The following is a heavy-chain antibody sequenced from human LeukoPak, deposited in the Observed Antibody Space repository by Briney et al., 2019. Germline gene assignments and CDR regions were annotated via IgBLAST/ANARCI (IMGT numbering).Heavy chain of an antibody. CDR3: AREGVAATGLDY. CDR1: GYTFSIYN. J-gene: IGHJ4*02. V-gene: IGHV1-46*01. CDR2: INPSGGSA. D-gene: IGHD6-13*01. Sequence: ASVKVSCKASGYTFSIYNMHWVRQAPGQGLEWMGIINPSGGSASDAQKFQGRLTMTRDMSTSTLYMELSSLRSEDTAVYYCAREGVAATGLDYWGQGTLVTVSS.